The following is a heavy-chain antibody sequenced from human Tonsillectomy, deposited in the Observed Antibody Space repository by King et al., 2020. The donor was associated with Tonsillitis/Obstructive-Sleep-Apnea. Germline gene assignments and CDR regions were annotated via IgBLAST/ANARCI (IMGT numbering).Heavy chain of an antibody. J-gene: IGHJ2*01. V-gene: IGHV3-64D*06. CDR3: VKDRVSRGVTIFGVVYFDL. CDR1: GFTFSSYA. D-gene: IGHD3-3*01. Sequence: VQLVESGGGLVQPGGSLRLSCSASGFTFSSYAMHWVRQAPGKGLEYVSAISSNGGSTYYADSVKGRFTISRDNSKNTLYLQMSSLRAEDTAVYYCVKDRVSRGVTIFGVVYFDLWGRGTLVTVSS. CDR2: ISSNGGST.